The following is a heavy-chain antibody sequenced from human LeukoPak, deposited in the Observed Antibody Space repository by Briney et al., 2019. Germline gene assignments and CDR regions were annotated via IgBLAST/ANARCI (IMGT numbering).Heavy chain of an antibody. V-gene: IGHV4-4*07. CDR1: GGSISPFY. CDR3: ATDHYDFLAPYPAGDWFDP. D-gene: IGHD3-3*01. CDR2: IYARGST. J-gene: IGHJ5*02. Sequence: PSETLSLTCTVSGGSISPFYWSWIRQPAGKGLQWIGRIYARGSTNYNPSLKSRVTMSVDTSKNQFSLKLTSLTAADTAVYYCATDHYDFLAPYPAGDWFDPWGQGTLVTVSS.